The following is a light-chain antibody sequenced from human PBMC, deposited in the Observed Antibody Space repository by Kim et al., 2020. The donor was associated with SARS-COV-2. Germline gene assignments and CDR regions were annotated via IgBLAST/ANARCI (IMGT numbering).Light chain of an antibody. CDR3: QQYNTYWT. CDR1: HTVRGW. CDR2: DAS. V-gene: IGKV1-5*01. J-gene: IGKJ1*01. Sequence: AASIGDRVNITCRASHTVRGWLAWYQQKPGKAPKLLIYDASTLKSGVPSRFSGSGSGTEFTLTINSLQPDDFATYYCQQYNTYWTFGQGTKVDIK.